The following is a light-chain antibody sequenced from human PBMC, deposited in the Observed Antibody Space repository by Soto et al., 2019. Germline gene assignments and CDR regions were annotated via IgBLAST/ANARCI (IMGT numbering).Light chain of an antibody. J-gene: IGKJ2*01. CDR1: QSVSSN. CDR2: GAS. V-gene: IGKV3-15*01. CDR3: QQYNNWPRT. Sequence: EIVMTQSPATLSVSPGERATLSCSASQSVSSNLAWYQQKPGQAPRLLIYGASTRATGIPARFSGSGSGTECTLTISSLQSEDFAVYYCQQYNNWPRTFGHGTKLEIK.